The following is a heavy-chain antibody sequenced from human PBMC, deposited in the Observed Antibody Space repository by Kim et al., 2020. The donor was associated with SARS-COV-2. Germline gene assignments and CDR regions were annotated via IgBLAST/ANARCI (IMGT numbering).Heavy chain of an antibody. Sequence: GGSLRHSCAASGFTFSSYAMHWVRQAPGKGLEWVAVISYDGSNKYYADSVKGRFTISRDNSKNTLYLQMNSLRAEDTAVYYCARGLGQVLWSYYYYGMDVWGQGTTVTVPS. CDR2: ISYDGSNK. CDR3: ARGLGQVLWSYYYYGMDV. V-gene: IGHV3-30*04. D-gene: IGHD2-2*01. J-gene: IGHJ6*02. CDR1: GFTFSSYA.